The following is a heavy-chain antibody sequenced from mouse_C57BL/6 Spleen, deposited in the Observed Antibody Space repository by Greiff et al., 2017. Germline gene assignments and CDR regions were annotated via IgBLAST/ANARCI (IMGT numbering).Heavy chain of an antibody. CDR1: GFTFSSYA. D-gene: IGHD4-1*01. Sequence: DVMLVESGGGLVKPGGSLKLSCAASGFTFSSYAMSWVRQTPEKRLEWVATISDGGSYTYYPDNVKGRFTISRDNAKNNLYLQMSHLKSEDTAMYYCARERWDGNYFDYWGQGTTLTVSS. CDR3: ARERWDGNYFDY. J-gene: IGHJ2*01. V-gene: IGHV5-4*01. CDR2: ISDGGSYT.